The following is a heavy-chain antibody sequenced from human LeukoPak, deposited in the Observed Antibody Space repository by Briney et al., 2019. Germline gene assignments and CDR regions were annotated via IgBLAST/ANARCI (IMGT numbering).Heavy chain of an antibody. CDR1: AITAITNN. CDR2: LYSDGNT. Sequence: PGASLPPSCATSAITAITNNMTWVHQSTKKQPQSVSVLYSDGNTKYADSVQGRFTISRDNSKKTLYLEMNSLSPDDTAGYYCARGAEPLAANTWAYWGQGTLVTVSS. CDR3: ARGAEPLAANTWAY. J-gene: IGHJ4*02. V-gene: IGHV3-53*01. D-gene: IGHD1-14*01.